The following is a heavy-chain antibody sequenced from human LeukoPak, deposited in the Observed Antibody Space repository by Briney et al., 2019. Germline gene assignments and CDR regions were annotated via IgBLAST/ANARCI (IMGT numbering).Heavy chain of an antibody. CDR3: ARIEYSSSSGALD. CDR1: GGSISSYY. Sequence: SETLSLTCTVSGGSISSYYWSWIRQLPGKGLEWIGYIYYSGSTNYNPSLKSRVTISVDTSKNQFSLKLSSVTAADTAVYYCARIEYSSSSGALDWGQGTLVTVSS. D-gene: IGHD6-6*01. CDR2: IYYSGST. V-gene: IGHV4-59*08. J-gene: IGHJ4*02.